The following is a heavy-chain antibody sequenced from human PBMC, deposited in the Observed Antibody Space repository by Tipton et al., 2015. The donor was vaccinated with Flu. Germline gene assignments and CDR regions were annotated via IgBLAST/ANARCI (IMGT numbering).Heavy chain of an antibody. V-gene: IGHV4-30-2*01. CDR2: IYHAGNT. D-gene: IGHD1-26*01. CDR3: ARAGGSPRSYFFDY. J-gene: IGHJ4*02. Sequence: TLSLTCAVSGGSINSASYSWNWIRQPPGRGPEWIGYIYHAGNTYYNPSLRSRVTLSVDRSKNQFSLKLNSVTAADTAVYYCARAGGSPRSYFFDYWGQGALVTVSS. CDR1: GGSINSASYS.